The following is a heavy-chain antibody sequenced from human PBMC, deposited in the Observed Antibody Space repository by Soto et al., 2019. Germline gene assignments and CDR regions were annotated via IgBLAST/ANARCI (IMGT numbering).Heavy chain of an antibody. CDR1: GGSISSGGYY. J-gene: IGHJ6*02. Sequence: QVQLQESGPGLVKPSQTLSLTCTVSGGSISSGGYYWSWIRQHPGKGLEWIGYIYYSGSTYYNPSLKGRVTLSVDTSKNQFALKLSSVTAADTAVYYCAREEYGHYYYYYGMDVWGQGTTVTVSS. V-gene: IGHV4-31*03. CDR3: AREEYGHYYYYYGMDV. D-gene: IGHD4-17*01. CDR2: IYYSGST.